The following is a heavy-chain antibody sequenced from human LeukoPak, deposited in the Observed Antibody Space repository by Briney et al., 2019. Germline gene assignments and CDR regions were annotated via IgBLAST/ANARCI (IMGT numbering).Heavy chain of an antibody. Sequence: PSETLSLTCTVSGGSISSSSYYWGWIRQPPGKGLEWIGSIYYSGSTYYNPSLKSRVTISVDTSKNQFSLKLSSVTAADTAVYYCASHGSLFWSGYYFDYWGQGTWSPSPQ. CDR2: IYYSGST. CDR3: ASHGSLFWSGYYFDY. CDR1: GGSISSSSYY. D-gene: IGHD3-3*01. J-gene: IGHJ4*02. V-gene: IGHV4-39*01.